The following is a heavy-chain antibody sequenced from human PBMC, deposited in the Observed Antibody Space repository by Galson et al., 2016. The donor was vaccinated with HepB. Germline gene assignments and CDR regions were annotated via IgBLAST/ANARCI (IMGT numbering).Heavy chain of an antibody. CDR3: AREGHCSGGSCYEGPIGYYGMDV. Sequence: SCAASGFTFSSYVMHWVRQAPGKGLEWVAVIWYDGSNKYYADSVKGRFTISRDSSKNTLYLQMNSLRAEDTAVYNCAREGHCSGGSCYEGPIGYYGMDVWGKGTTGTVSS. V-gene: IGHV3-33*01. D-gene: IGHD2-15*01. CDR2: IWYDGSNK. J-gene: IGHJ6*04. CDR1: GFTFSSYV.